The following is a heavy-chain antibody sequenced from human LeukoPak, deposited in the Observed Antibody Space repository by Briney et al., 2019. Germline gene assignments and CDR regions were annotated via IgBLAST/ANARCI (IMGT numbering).Heavy chain of an antibody. CDR2: IYYSGST. CDR3: ARQVVAVADTGYCDY. Sequence: SETLSLTCTVSGGSIRSSSYYWGWIRQPPGKGLEWIGSIYYSGSTYYNASLKSRGTISVDTSKNQFSLKLNSVTAADTAVYFCARQVVAVADTGYCDYWGQGTLVTVSS. V-gene: IGHV4-39*01. D-gene: IGHD6-19*01. CDR1: GGSIRSSSYY. J-gene: IGHJ4*02.